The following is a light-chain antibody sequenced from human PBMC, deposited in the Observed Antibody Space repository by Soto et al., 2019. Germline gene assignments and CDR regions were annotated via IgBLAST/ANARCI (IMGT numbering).Light chain of an antibody. CDR1: SRDVGNYNY. CDR3: SSYTSTSNVI. J-gene: IGLJ2*01. CDR2: DVN. V-gene: IGLV2-14*03. Sequence: QSVLTQPASVSGSPGQSITISCTGTSRDVGNYNYVSWYQHHPGKAPKLLIYDVNNRSSGISNRFSGSKSDNTASLTIFGLQAEDEADYYCSSYTSTSNVIFGGGTKVTVL.